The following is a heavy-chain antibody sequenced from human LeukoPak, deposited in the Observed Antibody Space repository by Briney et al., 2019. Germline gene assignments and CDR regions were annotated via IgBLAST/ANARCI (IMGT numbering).Heavy chain of an antibody. CDR2: TNINSGYT. D-gene: IGHD6-19*01. CDR3: ARVAGSIDY. Sequence: GASVKVSCKAPGYTFSTYDINWVRQATGQGLEWMGWTNINSGYTGYAQKFQGRLTITRNTSINTAYMELSSLRSEDTAVYYCARVAGSIDYWGQGTLVTVSS. CDR1: GYTFSTYD. V-gene: IGHV1-8*03. J-gene: IGHJ4*02.